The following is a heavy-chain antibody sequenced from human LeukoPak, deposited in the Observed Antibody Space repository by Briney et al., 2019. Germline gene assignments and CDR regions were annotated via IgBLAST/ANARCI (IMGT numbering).Heavy chain of an antibody. Sequence: QSGGSLRLSCAASGFTFPMSWVRQAPGKGLEWVSSISVSGGDTFYADSVKGRFTVSRDSSKNTLYLQMNSLKTEDTAVYYCTRGGGGDCYFCGMDVWGQGTTVTVSS. J-gene: IGHJ6*02. D-gene: IGHD2-21*02. V-gene: IGHV3-23*01. CDR3: TRGGGGDCYFCGMDV. CDR1: GFTFP. CDR2: ISVSGGDT.